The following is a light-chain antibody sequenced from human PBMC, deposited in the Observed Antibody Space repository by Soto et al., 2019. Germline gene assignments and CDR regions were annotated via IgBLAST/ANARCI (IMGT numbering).Light chain of an antibody. Sequence: QSALTQPASVSGSPGQSIAIPCTGTSSDVGGYNYVSWYQQYPGKAPKLMIYDVSSRPSGVSSRFSGSKSGNTASLTISGLQAEDEADYYCYSYSGSTTSYVFGTGTKVTVL. CDR3: YSYSGSTTSYV. CDR2: DVS. J-gene: IGLJ1*01. V-gene: IGLV2-14*01. CDR1: SSDVGGYNY.